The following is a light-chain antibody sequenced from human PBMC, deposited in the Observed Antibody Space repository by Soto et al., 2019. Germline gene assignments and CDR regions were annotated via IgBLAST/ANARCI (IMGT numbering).Light chain of an antibody. Sequence: DIVMTQSPLSLPVTPGEPASISCRSSQSLLHSNGYNYLDWYLQKPGQSPQLLIYLGSNRTSGVPDRFNGSGSGTDFTLKISRVEAEDVEVYYCMQALQTLSITFGQGTRLEIK. CDR1: QSLLHSNGYNY. CDR2: LGS. J-gene: IGKJ5*01. V-gene: IGKV2-28*01. CDR3: MQALQTLSIT.